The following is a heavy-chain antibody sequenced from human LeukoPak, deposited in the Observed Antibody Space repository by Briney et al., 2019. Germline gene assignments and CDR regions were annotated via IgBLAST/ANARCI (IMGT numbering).Heavy chain of an antibody. D-gene: IGHD5-12*01. CDR3: AREPATIPDYYMDV. V-gene: IGHV1-8*01. Sequence: ASVRVSCKASGNTFTSYDINWVRQATGQGLEWMGWMNPNSGNTAYAQKFEGRVTMTRDTSISTAYMEASSLRSEDTAVYYCAREPATIPDYYMDVWGKGTTVTVSS. J-gene: IGHJ6*03. CDR2: MNPNSGNT. CDR1: GNTFTSYD.